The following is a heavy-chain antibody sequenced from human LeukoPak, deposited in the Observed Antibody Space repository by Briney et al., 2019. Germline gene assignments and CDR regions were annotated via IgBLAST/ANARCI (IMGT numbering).Heavy chain of an antibody. CDR1: GFIFSDHY. CDR3: ARVAGAKYYFDY. J-gene: IGHJ4*02. Sequence: GGSLRLSCAASGFIFSDHYMDWVRLAPGKGLEWVGRTRNKANSYTTEYAASVKDRFTISRDASKNSLYLQMNSLKIEDTAVYFCARVAGAKYYFDYWGQGTLVTVSS. D-gene: IGHD1-26*01. CDR2: TRNKANSYTT. V-gene: IGHV3-72*01.